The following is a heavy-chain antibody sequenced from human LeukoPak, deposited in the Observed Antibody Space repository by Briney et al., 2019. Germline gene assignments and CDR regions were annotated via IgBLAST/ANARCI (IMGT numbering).Heavy chain of an antibody. J-gene: IGHJ4*02. CDR2: IYYSGST. CDR3: ARDPYSSSWSYFDY. Sequence: SETLSLTCTVSGGSISNYYWSWIRQPPGKGLEWIGYIYYSGSTKYNPSLKSRVTISVDTSKNQFSLKLSSVTAADTAVYYCARDPYSSSWSYFDYWGQGTLVTVSS. CDR1: GGSISNYY. V-gene: IGHV4-59*12. D-gene: IGHD6-13*01.